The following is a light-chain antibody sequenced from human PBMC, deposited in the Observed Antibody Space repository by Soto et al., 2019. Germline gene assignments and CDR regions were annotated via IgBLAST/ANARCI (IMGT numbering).Light chain of an antibody. CDR1: QNVGNN. J-gene: IGKJ1*01. CDR3: QQFNNWPPWT. Sequence: EIVMTQSPATLSVSPGEGATLSCRASQNVGNNLVWYQQKPGQAPRLLIYGASTRADGIPDRFSGSGSGTELTLTISGLQSDDFAVYYCQQFNNWPPWTFGQGTKVDI. CDR2: GAS. V-gene: IGKV3-15*01.